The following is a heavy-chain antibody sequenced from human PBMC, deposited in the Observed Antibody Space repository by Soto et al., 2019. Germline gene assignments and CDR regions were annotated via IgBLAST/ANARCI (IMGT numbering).Heavy chain of an antibody. Sequence: SETLSLTCTVSGDSISSGSYYWTWVRQRPGTGLEWMGYIFYSGSTSYNPSLRSRLSMSVDTSKNEFSLKLSSVTAADTAVYYCAREPLIRGVRYYFDYWGRGTLVTVSS. J-gene: IGHJ4*02. V-gene: IGHV4-31*03. D-gene: IGHD3-10*01. CDR1: GDSISSGSYY. CDR2: IFYSGST. CDR3: AREPLIRGVRYYFDY.